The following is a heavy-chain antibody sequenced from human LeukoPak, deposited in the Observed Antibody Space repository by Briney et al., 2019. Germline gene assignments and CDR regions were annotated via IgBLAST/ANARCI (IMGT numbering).Heavy chain of an antibody. CDR2: INPNSGGT. CDR1: GYTFTDYY. J-gene: IGHJ4*02. CDR3: ARPVSGSSGWYYNY. D-gene: IGHD6-19*01. Sequence: ASVKVSCKASGYTFTDYYIHWVRQAPGQGLECMGWINPNSGGTNYAQKFQGRVTMTRDTSISTAYMELSRLRSDDTAVYYCARPVSGSSGWYYNYWGQGTLVTVSS. V-gene: IGHV1-2*02.